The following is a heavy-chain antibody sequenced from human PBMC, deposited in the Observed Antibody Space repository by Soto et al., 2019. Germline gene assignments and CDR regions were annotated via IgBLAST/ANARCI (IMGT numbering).Heavy chain of an antibody. D-gene: IGHD4-17*01. CDR2: VSGRGGSK. J-gene: IGHJ6*01. CDR3: AKDSTVTTSLYFYYYGFDV. CDR1: GFTFNHYA. Sequence: VQLLESGGGLVQPGGSLRLACTASGFTFNHYAMTWVRQAPGRGLEWVASVSGRGGSKKYADSVKGRLIISRDNSNSTLYLHMDSLGGEDTAVYYCAKDSTVTTSLYFYYYGFDVWGQGTTVTVSS. V-gene: IGHV3-23*01.